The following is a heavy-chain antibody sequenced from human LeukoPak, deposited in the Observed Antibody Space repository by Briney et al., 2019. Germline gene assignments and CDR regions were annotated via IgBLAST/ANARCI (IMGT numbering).Heavy chain of an antibody. J-gene: IGHJ2*01. CDR1: GGSISGGGYY. V-gene: IGHV4-31*03. CDR3: ARPAGYGDYGYFDL. D-gene: IGHD4-17*01. CDR2: IYYSGST. Sequence: SQTLSLTCTVSGGSISGGGYYWSWIRQHPGKGLEWIGYIYYSGSTYYNPSLKSRVTISVDTSKNQFSLKLSSVTAADTAVYYCARPAGYGDYGYFDLWGRGTLVTVSS.